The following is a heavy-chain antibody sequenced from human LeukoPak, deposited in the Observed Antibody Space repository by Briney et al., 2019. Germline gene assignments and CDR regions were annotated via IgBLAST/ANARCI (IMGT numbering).Heavy chain of an antibody. Sequence: ASVKVSCKASGYTFTGYYMHWVRQAPGQGLEWMGWINPNSGGTNYAQKFQGRVTMTRDTSISTAYMELSRLRSDDTAVYYCAGTTMVRGVIIYWGQGTLVTVSS. CDR3: AGTTMVRGVIIY. D-gene: IGHD3-10*01. J-gene: IGHJ4*02. V-gene: IGHV1-2*02. CDR2: INPNSGGT. CDR1: GYTFTGYY.